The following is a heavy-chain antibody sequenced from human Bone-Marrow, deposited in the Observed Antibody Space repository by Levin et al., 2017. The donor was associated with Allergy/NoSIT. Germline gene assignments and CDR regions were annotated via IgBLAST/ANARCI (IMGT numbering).Heavy chain of an antibody. V-gene: IGHV4-31*03. D-gene: IGHD6-13*01. J-gene: IGHJ3*02. CDR2: IYYSGGT. CDR3: AGGGAAAAQRDAFDI. CDR1: GGSISSGGYY. Sequence: SETLSLTCTVSGGSISSGGYYWSWIRQHPGKGLEWIGYIYYSGGTYYNLSLKSRVTISVDTSKNQFSLKLSSVTAADTAVYDCAGGGAAAAQRDAFDIWGQGTMVTVSS.